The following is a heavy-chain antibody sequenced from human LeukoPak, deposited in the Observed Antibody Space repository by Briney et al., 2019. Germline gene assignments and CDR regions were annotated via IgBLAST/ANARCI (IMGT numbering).Heavy chain of an antibody. D-gene: IGHD2-15*01. Sequence: GGSLRLSCAVSGFTLSEHAMSWVRQAPGEGLEWVSGIIDVGDTYYADSVKGRFTISRDSSKNTLYLQMNSLRAEDTATYYCAKDYCRGGNCPLPFFDSWGQGTLVTVSS. V-gene: IGHV3-23*01. CDR3: AKDYCRGGNCPLPFFDS. J-gene: IGHJ4*02. CDR2: IIDVGDT. CDR1: GFTLSEHA.